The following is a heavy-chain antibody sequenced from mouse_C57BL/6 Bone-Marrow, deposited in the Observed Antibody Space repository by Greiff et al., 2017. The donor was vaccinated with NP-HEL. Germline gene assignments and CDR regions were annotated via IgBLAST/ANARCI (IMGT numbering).Heavy chain of an antibody. Sequence: LQQSGAELVRPGASVKLSCTASGFNIKDDYMHWVKQRPEQGLEWIGWIDPENGDTEYASKFQGKATITADTSSNTAYLQLSSLTSEDTAVYYCTKGAWFAYWGQGTLVTVSA. V-gene: IGHV14-4*01. CDR2: IDPENGDT. CDR3: TKGAWFAY. J-gene: IGHJ3*01. CDR1: GFNIKDDY.